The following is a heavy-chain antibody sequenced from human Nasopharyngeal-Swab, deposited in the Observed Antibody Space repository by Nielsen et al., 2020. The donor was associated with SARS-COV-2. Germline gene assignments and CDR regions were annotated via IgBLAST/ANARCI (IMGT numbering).Heavy chain of an antibody. V-gene: IGHV3-30*04. D-gene: IGHD6-6*01. CDR2: ISYDGSNK. J-gene: IGHJ6*02. CDR1: GFTFSSYA. Sequence: GESLKISCAASGFTFSSYAMHWVRQAPGKGLEWVAVISYDGSNKYYADSVKGRFTISRDNAKNSLYLQMNSLRAEDTAVYYCARDLSIYSSSSWDYYYGMDVWGQGTTVTVSS. CDR3: ARDLSIYSSSSWDYYYGMDV.